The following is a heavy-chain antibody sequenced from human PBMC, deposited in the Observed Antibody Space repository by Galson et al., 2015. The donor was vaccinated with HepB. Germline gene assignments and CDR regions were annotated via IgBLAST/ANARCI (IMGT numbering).Heavy chain of an antibody. Sequence: QSGAEVKKPGESLKISCKGSGSSFTSYWIGWVRQMPGKGLEWMGIIYPGDSDTKYSPSFQGQVTIAVDKSISTAYLQWSSLKASDTAMYYCARRGSTSFRYFDLWGRGTLVTVSS. CDR1: GSSFTSYW. CDR2: IYPGDSDT. CDR3: ARRGSTSFRYFDL. V-gene: IGHV5-51*01. J-gene: IGHJ2*01. D-gene: IGHD2-2*01.